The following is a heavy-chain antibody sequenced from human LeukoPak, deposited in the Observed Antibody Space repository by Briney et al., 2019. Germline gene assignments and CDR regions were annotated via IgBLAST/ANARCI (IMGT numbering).Heavy chain of an antibody. Sequence: GGSLRLSCAASGVTFSSHSMHWVRQAPGKGLVWVSGINPDGSSTSYADSVKGRFTISRDNAKNTLYLQMNSLRAEDTAVYYCARSMTGVNDYWGQGTLVTVSS. CDR1: GVTFSSHS. CDR3: ARSMTGVNDY. J-gene: IGHJ4*02. V-gene: IGHV3-74*01. CDR2: INPDGSST. D-gene: IGHD3-9*01.